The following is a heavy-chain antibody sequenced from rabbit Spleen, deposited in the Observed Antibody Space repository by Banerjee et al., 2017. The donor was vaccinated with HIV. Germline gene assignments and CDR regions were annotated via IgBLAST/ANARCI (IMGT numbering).Heavy chain of an antibody. V-gene: IGHV1S40*01. J-gene: IGHJ3*01. CDR1: GFSFSTNYV. CDR2: IGTSSGKI. D-gene: IGHD5-1*01. Sequence: QSLEESGGDLVRPGASLTLTCTASGFSFSTNYVMCWVRQAPGKGLEWIACIGTSSGKIYYASWAKGRFTISKTSSTTVTLQMTSLTAADTATYFCARDSPYGSGSIDWALWGQGTLVTVS. CDR3: ARDSPYGSGSIDWAL.